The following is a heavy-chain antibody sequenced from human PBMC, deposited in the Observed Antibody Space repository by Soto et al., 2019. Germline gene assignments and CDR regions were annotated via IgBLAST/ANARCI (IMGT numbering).Heavy chain of an antibody. CDR3: ARDLDDSSGYHVWDPHFDY. CDR2: ISAYNGNT. D-gene: IGHD3-22*01. V-gene: IGHV1-18*01. Sequence: ASVKVSCKASGYTFTSYGISWVRQAPGQGLEWMGWISAYNGNTNYAQKLQGRVTMTTDTSTSKAYMELRSLRSDDTAVYYCARDLDDSSGYHVWDPHFDYWGQGTLVTVSS. J-gene: IGHJ4*02. CDR1: GYTFTSYG.